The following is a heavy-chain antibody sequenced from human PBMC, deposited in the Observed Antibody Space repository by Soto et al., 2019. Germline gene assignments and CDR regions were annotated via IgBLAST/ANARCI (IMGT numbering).Heavy chain of an antibody. CDR3: ARVITMVRGVTDY. CDR2: IKQDGSEK. CDR1: GLNFISHW. D-gene: IGHD3-10*01. Sequence: GRSHRLRYAASGLNFISHWVSWIRQTPGKGLEWVANIKQDGSEKYYVDSVKGRFTISRDNAKNSLYLQMNSLRAEDTAVYYCARVITMVRGVTDYWGQGTLVTVSS. V-gene: IGHV3-7*05. J-gene: IGHJ4*02.